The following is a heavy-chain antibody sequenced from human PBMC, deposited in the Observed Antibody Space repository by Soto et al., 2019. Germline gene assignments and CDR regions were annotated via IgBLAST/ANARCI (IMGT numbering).Heavy chain of an antibody. V-gene: IGHV3-21*01. Sequence: GGSLRLSCAASGFTFSSYSMNWVRQAPGKGLEWVSSISSSNSYIYYADSVKGRFTISRDNAKNSLYLQMNSLRAEDMAVYYCARASRVGYCSSISCYDFDYWGQGTLVTVSS. D-gene: IGHD2-2*01. CDR1: GFTFSSYS. CDR2: ISSSNSYI. J-gene: IGHJ4*02. CDR3: ARASRVGYCSSISCYDFDY.